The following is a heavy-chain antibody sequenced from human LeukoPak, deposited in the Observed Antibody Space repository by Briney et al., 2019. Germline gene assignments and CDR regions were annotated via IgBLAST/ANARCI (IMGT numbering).Heavy chain of an antibody. CDR1: GYSISSGYY. CDR2: IYHSGST. V-gene: IGHV4-38-2*02. D-gene: IGHD3-22*01. Sequence: PSETLSLTCTVSGYSISSGYYWGWIRPPPGKGLEWIGSIYHSGSTNYNPSLKSRVTISVDKSKNQFSLKLSSVTAADTAVYYCARESYDSSGYYFNWFDPWGQGTLVTVSS. CDR3: ARESYDSSGYYFNWFDP. J-gene: IGHJ5*02.